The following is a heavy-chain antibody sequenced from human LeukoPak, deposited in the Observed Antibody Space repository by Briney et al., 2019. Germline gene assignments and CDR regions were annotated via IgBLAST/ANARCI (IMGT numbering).Heavy chain of an antibody. CDR1: GYTFTGYY. V-gene: IGHV1-2*02. J-gene: IGHJ6*02. CDR3: ARDKILEWLSPHYYYYGMDV. CDR2: INPNSGGT. Sequence: ASVKVSCKASGYTFTGYYMHWVRQAPGQGLEWMGWINPNSGGTNYAQKLQGRVTMTRDTSISTAYMELSRLRSDDTAVYYCARDKILEWLSPHYYYYGMDVWGQGTTVTVSS. D-gene: IGHD3-3*01.